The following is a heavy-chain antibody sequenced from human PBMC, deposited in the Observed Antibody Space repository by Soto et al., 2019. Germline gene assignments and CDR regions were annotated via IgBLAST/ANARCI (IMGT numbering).Heavy chain of an antibody. J-gene: IGHJ4*02. V-gene: IGHV3-7*01. Sequence: GGSLRISCAASGFTFSSYWMSWVRQAPGKGLEWVANIKQDGSEKYYVDSVKGRFTISRDNAKNSLYLQMNSLRAEDTAVYYCARVGATKGCDYWGQGTLVTVSA. CDR1: GFTFSSYW. CDR3: ARVGATKGCDY. D-gene: IGHD1-26*01. CDR2: IKQDGSEK.